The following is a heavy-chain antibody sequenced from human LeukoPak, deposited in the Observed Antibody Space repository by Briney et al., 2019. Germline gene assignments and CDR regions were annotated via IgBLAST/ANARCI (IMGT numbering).Heavy chain of an antibody. V-gene: IGHV1-24*01. J-gene: IGHJ4*02. D-gene: IGHD3-16*01. CDR2: FDPEDGET. CDR1: GYTLTELS. CDR3: ATSIMITFGGAY. Sequence: ASEKVSCKVSGYTLTELSMHWVRQAPGKGLEWMGGFDPEDGETIYAQKFQGRVTMTEDTSTDTAYMELSSLRSEDTAVYYCATSIMITFGGAYWGQGTLVTVSS.